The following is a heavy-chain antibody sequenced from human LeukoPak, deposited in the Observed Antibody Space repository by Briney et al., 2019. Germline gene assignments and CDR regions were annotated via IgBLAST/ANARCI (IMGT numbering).Heavy chain of an antibody. Sequence: GESLQISCKGSGYIFTSYWIGWVRQVPGKGLEWMGIIYPGDSDTRYSPSFQGQVTISADKSISTAYLQWSSLKASDTAMYYCARIAAAAHYYYYMDVWGKGTTVTVSS. D-gene: IGHD6-13*01. J-gene: IGHJ6*03. V-gene: IGHV5-51*01. CDR3: ARIAAAAHYYYYMDV. CDR2: IYPGDSDT. CDR1: GYIFTSYW.